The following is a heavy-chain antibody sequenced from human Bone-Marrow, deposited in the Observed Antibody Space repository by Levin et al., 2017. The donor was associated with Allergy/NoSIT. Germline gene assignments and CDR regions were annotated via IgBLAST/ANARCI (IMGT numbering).Heavy chain of an antibody. Sequence: GGSLRLSCAASGFTFSNAWMSWVRQAPGKGLEWVGRIKSKTDGGTTDYAAPVKGRFTISRDDSKNTLYLQMNSLKTEDTAVYYCTKLTYYYDSSGSHWGQGTLVTVSS. D-gene: IGHD3-22*01. V-gene: IGHV3-15*01. CDR2: IKSKTDGGTT. CDR1: GFTFSNAW. J-gene: IGHJ4*02. CDR3: TKLTYYYDSSGSH.